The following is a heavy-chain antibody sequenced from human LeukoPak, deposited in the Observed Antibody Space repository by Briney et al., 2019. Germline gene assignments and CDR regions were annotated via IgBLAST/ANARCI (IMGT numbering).Heavy chain of an antibody. V-gene: IGHV3-7*03. D-gene: IGHD3-16*01. Sequence: GGSLRLSCAASGFTFSSYWMNWARQAPGKGLEWVASINHNGNVNYYVDSVKGRFTISRDNAKNSLYLQMSNLRAEDTAVYFCASGGGLDVWGQGATVTVSS. CDR3: ASGGGLDV. J-gene: IGHJ6*02. CDR2: INHNGNVN. CDR1: GFTFSSYW.